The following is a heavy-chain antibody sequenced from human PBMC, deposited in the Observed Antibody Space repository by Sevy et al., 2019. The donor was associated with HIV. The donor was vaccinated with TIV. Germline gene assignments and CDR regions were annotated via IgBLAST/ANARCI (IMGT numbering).Heavy chain of an antibody. CDR2: ISYDGSNK. CDR3: AKDKQRVIAVAGTMDH. J-gene: IGHJ4*02. CDR1: GFTFSTYA. Sequence: GGSLRLSCAASGFTFSTYAMHWVRQAPGKGLEWVAVISYDGSNKYYVDSVKGRFTVSRDNSKNTLYLQMNSLRPEDTAVYYCAKDKQRVIAVAGTMDHWGQGTLVTVSS. D-gene: IGHD6-19*01. V-gene: IGHV3-30*18.